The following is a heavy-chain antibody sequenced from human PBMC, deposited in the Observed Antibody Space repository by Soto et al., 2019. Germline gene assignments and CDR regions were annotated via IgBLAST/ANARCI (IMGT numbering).Heavy chain of an antibody. J-gene: IGHJ6*02. Sequence: PSETLSLTCTVSGGSISSYYWNWIRQPPGKGLEWIGNIYYSGTTNYNPSLKSRVTISVDTSKNQFSLKLTSVTAADTAVYSCARAYENSGYYSLGMDVWGQGTTVTVSS. D-gene: IGHD3-22*01. CDR2: IYYSGTT. V-gene: IGHV4-59*01. CDR3: ARAYENSGYYSLGMDV. CDR1: GGSISSYY.